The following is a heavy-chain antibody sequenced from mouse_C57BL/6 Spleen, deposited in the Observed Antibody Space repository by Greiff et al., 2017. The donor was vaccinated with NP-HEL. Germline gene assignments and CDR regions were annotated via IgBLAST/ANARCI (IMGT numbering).Heavy chain of an antibody. CDR1: GYTFTSYW. Sequence: QVQLQQSGAELAKPGASVKLSCKASGYTFTSYWMHWVKQRPGQGLEWIGYINPSSGYTKYNQKFKDKATLTADKYSSTAYMQLSSLTYEDSAVYYCANYYGSSTWFAYWGQGTLVTVSA. CDR2: INPSSGYT. CDR3: ANYYGSSTWFAY. V-gene: IGHV1-7*01. J-gene: IGHJ3*01. D-gene: IGHD1-1*01.